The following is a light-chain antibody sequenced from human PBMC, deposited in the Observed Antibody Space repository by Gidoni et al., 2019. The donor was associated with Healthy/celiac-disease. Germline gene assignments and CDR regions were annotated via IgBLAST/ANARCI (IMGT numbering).Light chain of an antibody. V-gene: IGLV1-44*01. CDR3: AAWDDSLNGPNYV. Sequence: SVLTQPPSASGPPGQRATISCSGSSSNIGSNTVNWYQQLPGTAPKLLIYSNNQRPSGVPDRFSGSKSGTSASLAISGLQSEDEADYYCAAWDDSLNGPNYVFGTGTKVTVL. J-gene: IGLJ1*01. CDR2: SNN. CDR1: SSNIGSNT.